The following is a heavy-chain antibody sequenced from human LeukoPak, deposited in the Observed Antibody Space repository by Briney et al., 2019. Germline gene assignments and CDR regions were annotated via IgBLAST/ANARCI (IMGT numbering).Heavy chain of an antibody. CDR3: ARGKGAARPKNAFDI. CDR2: VYYISNT. D-gene: IGHD6-6*01. Sequence: PSETLSLTCTVSGASVGSAGYYWSWIRQPPGGGLEWIGYVYYISNTNYNPSLKSRVTMSVDTSKNQFSLKLSSVTAADTAVYYCARGKGAARPKNAFDIWGQGTMVTVSS. V-gene: IGHV4-61*08. CDR1: GASVGSAGYY. J-gene: IGHJ3*02.